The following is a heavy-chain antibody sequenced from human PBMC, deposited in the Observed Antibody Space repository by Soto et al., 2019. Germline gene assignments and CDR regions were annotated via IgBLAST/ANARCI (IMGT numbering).Heavy chain of an antibody. J-gene: IGHJ6*02. CDR3: ARAPANVLGHYYYGMAV. V-gene: IGHV4-59*01. CDR1: GGSISTNY. CDR2: IYSSGST. Sequence: SETLSLTCTVSGGSISTNYWTWIRLPPGKGPEWIGYIYSSGSTNYNPSLRGRVTLSVDASKNQVSLKLSSVTAADTAVYYCARAPANVLGHYYYGMAVWGHGTTVTVSS. D-gene: IGHD2-2*01.